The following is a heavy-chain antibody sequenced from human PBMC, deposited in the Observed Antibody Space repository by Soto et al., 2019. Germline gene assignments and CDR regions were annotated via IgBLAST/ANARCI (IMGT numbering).Heavy chain of an antibody. Sequence: GGSLRLSCAASGFTFSSYAMSWVRQAPGKGLEWVSAISGSGGSTYYADSVKGRFTISRDNSKNTLYLQMNSLRAEDTAVYYCAKDVYYYDSSGYLRFDYWGQGTLVTVYS. J-gene: IGHJ4*02. V-gene: IGHV3-23*01. D-gene: IGHD3-22*01. CDR1: GFTFSSYA. CDR2: ISGSGGST. CDR3: AKDVYYYDSSGYLRFDY.